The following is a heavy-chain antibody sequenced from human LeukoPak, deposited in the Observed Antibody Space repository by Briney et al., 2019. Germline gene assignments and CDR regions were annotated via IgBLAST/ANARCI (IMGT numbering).Heavy chain of an antibody. CDR2: IYYSGST. CDR3: ARSAGRLIDY. CDR1: GGSISSYY. D-gene: IGHD3-16*01. V-gene: IGHV4-59*01. J-gene: IGHJ4*02. Sequence: SETLSLTCTVSGGSISSYYWSWIRQPPGKGLEWIGYIYYSGSTNYNPSLKSRVTISVDTSKNQFSLKLSSVTAADTAVYYCARSAGRLIDYWGQGILVTVSS.